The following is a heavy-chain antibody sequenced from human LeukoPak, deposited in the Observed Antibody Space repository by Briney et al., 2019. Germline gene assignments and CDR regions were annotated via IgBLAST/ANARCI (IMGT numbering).Heavy chain of an antibody. CDR1: GFTFSDFS. D-gene: IGHD6-19*01. Sequence: GGSLRLSCAASGFTFSDFSMNWVRQAPGKGLEWLSYISGSGGTVYYADSVKSRFTISRDNAKSSLYLQTNGLRAEDTAVYYCAKDAAVALDYWGQGTLVTVSS. V-gene: IGHV3-48*01. J-gene: IGHJ4*02. CDR2: ISGSGGTV. CDR3: AKDAAVALDY.